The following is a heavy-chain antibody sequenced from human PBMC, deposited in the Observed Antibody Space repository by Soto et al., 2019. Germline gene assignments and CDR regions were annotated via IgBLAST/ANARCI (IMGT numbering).Heavy chain of an antibody. D-gene: IGHD6-6*01. Sequence: QVQLQESGPGLVKPSQTLSLTCTVSGGSISSGGYYWSWIRQHPGKGLEWIGYIYYSGSTYYNPSHKSRVTIXXDXSXXQFSLKLSSVTAADTAVYYCARDGGAARRAEGLDYWGQGTLVTVSS. V-gene: IGHV4-31*03. J-gene: IGHJ4*02. CDR1: GGSISSGGYY. CDR3: ARDGGAARRAEGLDY. CDR2: IYYSGST.